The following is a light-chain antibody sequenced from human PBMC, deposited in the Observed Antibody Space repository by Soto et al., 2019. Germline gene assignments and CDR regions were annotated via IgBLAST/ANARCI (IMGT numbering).Light chain of an antibody. Sequence: QSALTQPASVSGSPGQSITISCTGTSRDVGAYDFVSWYQQHPDKAPTLMIYEVIYRPSGVSNRFSGSKSVNTATLTISGLQAEDEGDYYCSSYTTSSTRVFGTGTKVTVL. CDR3: SSYTTSSTRV. V-gene: IGLV2-14*03. CDR2: EVI. J-gene: IGLJ1*01. CDR1: SRDVGAYDF.